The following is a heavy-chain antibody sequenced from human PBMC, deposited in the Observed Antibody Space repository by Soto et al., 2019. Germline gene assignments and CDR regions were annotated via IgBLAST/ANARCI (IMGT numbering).Heavy chain of an antibody. J-gene: IGHJ4*02. CDR2: ISSSNRYI. Sequence: GSLRLSCAVSGFNFSSYTMNWVRQTPGTGLEWVSSISSSNRYIYYGDSMKGRFTISRDNAKNSLYLEMNSLRAEDTAVYYCARESEDLTSNFDYWGQGTLVTVSS. V-gene: IGHV3-21*06. CDR1: GFNFSSYT. CDR3: ARESEDLTSNFDY.